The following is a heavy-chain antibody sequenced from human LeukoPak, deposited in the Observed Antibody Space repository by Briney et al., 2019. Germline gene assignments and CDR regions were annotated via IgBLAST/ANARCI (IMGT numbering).Heavy chain of an antibody. CDR1: GXSFSGYY. CDR3: ARGHSIAARPSRNHHYYYGMDV. D-gene: IGHD6-6*01. J-gene: IGHJ6*02. Sequence: SETLSLTCAVYGXSFSGYYWSWIRQPPGKGLEWIGEINHSGSTNYSPSLKSRVTISVDTSKNQFSLKLSSVTAADTAVYYCARGHSIAARPSRNHHYYYGMDVWGQGTSVTVSS. V-gene: IGHV4-34*01. CDR2: INHSGST.